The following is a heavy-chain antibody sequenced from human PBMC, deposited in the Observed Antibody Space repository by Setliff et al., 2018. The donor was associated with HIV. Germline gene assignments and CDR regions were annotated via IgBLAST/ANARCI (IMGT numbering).Heavy chain of an antibody. V-gene: IGHV1-69*13. CDR3: ATIPRPSYYYYYYMDV. Sequence: SVKVSCKASGGTFSSYAVSWVRQAPGQGLEWMGGIIPIYGTSNDAQKFQGRVTITADVSTSTAYMELSSLRSEDTAVYYCATIPRPSYYYYYYMDVWGKGTTVTVS. CDR2: IIPIYGTS. CDR1: GGTFSSYA. D-gene: IGHD6-6*01. J-gene: IGHJ6*03.